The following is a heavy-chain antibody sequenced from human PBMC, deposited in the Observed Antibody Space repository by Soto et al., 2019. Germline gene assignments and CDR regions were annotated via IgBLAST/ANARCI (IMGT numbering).Heavy chain of an antibody. J-gene: IGHJ5*02. Sequence: LETLCLTCTVSGGSISSSGYYWGWIRQPPGKGLEWIGSIYHSGRTYYNPSLKSRVTISVDTSKNQFSLKLSSVTAADTAVFYCVTYGYSGQRNWFDLWGQGTLVTVSS. CDR3: VTYGYSGQRNWFDL. D-gene: IGHD5-12*01. CDR1: GGSISSSGYY. V-gene: IGHV4-39*01. CDR2: IYHSGRT.